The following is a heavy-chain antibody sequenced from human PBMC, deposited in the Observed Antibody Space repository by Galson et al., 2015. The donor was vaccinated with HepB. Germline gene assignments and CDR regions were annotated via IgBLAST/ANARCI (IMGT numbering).Heavy chain of an antibody. Sequence: SLRLSCAASGFTFSTYIMNWVRQAPGRGLEWVSSISSVSSYIYYADSVKGRFTISRDNAKNSLYLQMNSLRAEDTAVYFCARFLLGLDSWGQGTLVTVSS. CDR1: GFTFSTYI. J-gene: IGHJ4*02. V-gene: IGHV3-21*01. CDR2: ISSVSSYI. D-gene: IGHD2/OR15-2a*01. CDR3: ARFLLGLDS.